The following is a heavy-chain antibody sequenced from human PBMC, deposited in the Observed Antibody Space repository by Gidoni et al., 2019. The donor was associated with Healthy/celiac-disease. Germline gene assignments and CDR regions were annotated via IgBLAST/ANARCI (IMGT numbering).Heavy chain of an antibody. CDR1: GFTFGSYW. J-gene: IGHJ4*02. CDR2: IKQDGSEK. Sequence: EVQLVESGGGLVQPGGSLRLSCAASGFTFGSYWMSWVRQAPGKGLEWVANIKQDGSEKYYVDSVKGRFTISRDNAKNSLYLQMNSLRAEDTAVYYCASIGSSGYYHGAFDYWGQGTLVTVSS. D-gene: IGHD3-22*01. CDR3: ASIGSSGYYHGAFDY. V-gene: IGHV3-7*03.